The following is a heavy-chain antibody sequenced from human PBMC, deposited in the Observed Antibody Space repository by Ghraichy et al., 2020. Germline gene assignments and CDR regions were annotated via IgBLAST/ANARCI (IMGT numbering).Heavy chain of an antibody. CDR1: GFTFNRYV. CDR3: ARDDYGDYAYSFGY. J-gene: IGHJ4*02. D-gene: IGHD4-17*01. Sequence: GGSLRLSCAASGFTFNRYVMNWVRQAPGQGLEWVSAVNGGGSRTYYADSVKGWFTISRDNSKNTLFLQMNSRRAEDTAVYYCARDDYGDYAYSFGYWGQGTLVTVSS. V-gene: IGHV3-23*01. CDR2: VNGGGSRT.